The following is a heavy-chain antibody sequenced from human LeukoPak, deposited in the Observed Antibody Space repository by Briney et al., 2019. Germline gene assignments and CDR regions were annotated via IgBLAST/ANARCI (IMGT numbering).Heavy chain of an antibody. CDR3: AREGGPYRPLDY. V-gene: IGHV4-4*02. J-gene: IGHJ4*02. CDR1: GGSVTSTNW. Sequence: SETLSLSCDVSGGSVTSTNWWTWVRQPPGKGLEWIGEVNLQGSTNYNPSLMGRVAISVDKSENHISLQLTSVTAADTAVYYCAREGGPYRPLDYSGQGTLVTVSS. CDR2: VNLQGST.